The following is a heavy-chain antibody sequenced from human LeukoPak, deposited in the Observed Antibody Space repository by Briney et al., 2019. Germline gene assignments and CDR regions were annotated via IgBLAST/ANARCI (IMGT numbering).Heavy chain of an antibody. CDR3: AREYSGSYYGYFDY. D-gene: IGHD1-26*01. CDR1: GGTFSSYA. CDR2: IIPILGIA. J-gene: IGHJ4*02. Sequence: SVKVSCKASGGTFSSYAISWVRQAPGQGLEWMGRIIPILGIANYAQKFQGRVTITADESTSTAYMELSSLRSEDTAVYYCAREYSGSYYGYFDYWGQGTLVTVSS. V-gene: IGHV1-69*04.